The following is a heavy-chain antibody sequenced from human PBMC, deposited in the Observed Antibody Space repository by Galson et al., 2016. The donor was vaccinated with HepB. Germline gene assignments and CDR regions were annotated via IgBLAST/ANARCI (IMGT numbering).Heavy chain of an antibody. D-gene: IGHD2-2*03. CDR2: IHPSGNT. CDR3: PTGYSSFDPGNNFDY. CDR1: GASTRTYY. Sequence: SETLSLTCTVSGASTRTYYWSWIRQPPGKGLEWIGYIHPSGNTNYNPSLKSRFTISVDTAKYQISLKVTSVTAADTAVYYCPTGYSSFDPGNNFDYWGHGTLVTVSS. V-gene: IGHV4-59*01. J-gene: IGHJ4*01.